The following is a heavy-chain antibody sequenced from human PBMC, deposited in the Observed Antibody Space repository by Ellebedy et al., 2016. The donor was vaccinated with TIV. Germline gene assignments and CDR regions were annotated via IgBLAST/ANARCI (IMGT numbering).Heavy chain of an antibody. CDR2: INPSGVI. Sequence: MPSETLSLTCAVSGGSLRGYYWSWIRQPPGKGLEWIGEINPSGVINYDPSLKSRVTISADPSKNQVSLRLSSVSAADTAIYFCAKGLGGLQLWFDPWGQGTLVTVSS. D-gene: IGHD1-1*01. CDR3: AKGLGGLQLWFDP. V-gene: IGHV4-34*01. J-gene: IGHJ5*02. CDR1: GGSLRGYY.